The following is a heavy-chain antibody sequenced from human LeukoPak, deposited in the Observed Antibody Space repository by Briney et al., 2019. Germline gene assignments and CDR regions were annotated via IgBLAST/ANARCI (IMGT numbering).Heavy chain of an antibody. J-gene: IGHJ5*02. V-gene: IGHV1-2*02. CDR1: GYTFTGYY. Sequence: ASVKVSCKASGYTFTGYYMHWLRQAPGQGLEWMGWINPNSGGTNYAQKFQGRVTMTRDTSISTAYMELSRLRSDDTAVYYCARGIAAAGTSWFDPWGQGTLVTVSS. CDR3: ARGIAAAGTSWFDP. CDR2: INPNSGGT. D-gene: IGHD6-13*01.